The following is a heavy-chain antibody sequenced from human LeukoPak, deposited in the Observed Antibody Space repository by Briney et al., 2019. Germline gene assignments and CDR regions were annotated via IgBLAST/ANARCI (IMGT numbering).Heavy chain of an antibody. J-gene: IGHJ6*02. D-gene: IGHD6-19*01. CDR2: PYYRSKWYN. V-gene: IGHV6-1*01. CDR3: ARAGYSSGWLYYYGMDV. Sequence: SQTLSLTCAISGDSVSSNSAAWNWISQSPSRGLEWLGRPYYRSKWYNDYAVSVKSRITINPDTSKNQFSLQLNSVTPEDTAVYYCARAGYSSGWLYYYGMDVWGQGTTVTVYS. CDR1: GDSVSSNSAA.